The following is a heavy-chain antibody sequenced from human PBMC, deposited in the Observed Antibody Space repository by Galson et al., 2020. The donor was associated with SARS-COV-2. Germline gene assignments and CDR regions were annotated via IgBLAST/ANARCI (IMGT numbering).Heavy chain of an antibody. V-gene: IGHV1-2*02. CDR3: ASYYVGSKSYYTYYYYGVDV. D-gene: IGHD3-10*01. CDR1: RYTFTGYF. CDR2: INPNSGGT. Sequence: ASVKVSCKASRYTFTGYFMHWVRQAPGQGLEWMGWINPNSGGTNYAQKFLGRVTITRDTSISTAYMELSRLRSDDTAVYYCASYYVGSKSYYTYYYYGVDVWGQGTTVTVSS. J-gene: IGHJ6*02.